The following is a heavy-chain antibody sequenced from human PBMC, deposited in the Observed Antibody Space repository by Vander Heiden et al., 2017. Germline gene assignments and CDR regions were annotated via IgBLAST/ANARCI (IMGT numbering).Heavy chain of an antibody. V-gene: IGHV3-7*01. CDR2: IKQDGSEK. J-gene: IGHJ4*02. D-gene: IGHD4-17*01. Sequence: EVQLGESGGGLVQPGGSLSLSCAASGFTFSSYWMSWVGQAPGKGLEWVANIKQDGSEKYYVDSVKGRFTIPRDNAKNSLYLQMNSLRAEDTAVYYCARDDYGDYGGLVYWGQGSLVTVSS. CDR1: GFTFSSYW. CDR3: ARDDYGDYGGLVY.